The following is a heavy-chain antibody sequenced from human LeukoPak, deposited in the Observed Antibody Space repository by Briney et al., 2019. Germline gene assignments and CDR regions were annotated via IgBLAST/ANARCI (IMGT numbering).Heavy chain of an antibody. Sequence: GGSLRLSCAASGFTFSNYSMNWVRQAPGKGLEWVSSITSSGSYIYYADSVKGRFTISRDNARNSLYLQMNGLRAEDTAIYYCARAEALKFRDFDYWGQGTLVTVSS. J-gene: IGHJ4*02. CDR3: ARAEALKFRDFDY. CDR2: ITSSGSYI. CDR1: GFTFSNYS. V-gene: IGHV3-21*01.